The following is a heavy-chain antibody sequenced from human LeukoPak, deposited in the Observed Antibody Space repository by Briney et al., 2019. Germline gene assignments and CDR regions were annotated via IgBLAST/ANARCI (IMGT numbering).Heavy chain of an antibody. CDR1: GGTFSSYA. V-gene: IGHV1-69*13. CDR2: IIPIFGTA. CDR3: ARILTTGTTVSY. Sequence: SVKVSCKASGGTFSSYAISWVRQAPGQGLEWMGGIIPIFGTANYAQKFQGRVTITADESTSTAYMELNSLRAEDTAVYYCARILTTGTTVSYWGQGTLVTVSS. D-gene: IGHD1-1*01. J-gene: IGHJ4*02.